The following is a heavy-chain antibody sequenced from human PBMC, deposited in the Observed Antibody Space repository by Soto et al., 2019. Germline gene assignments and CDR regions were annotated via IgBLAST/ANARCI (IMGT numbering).Heavy chain of an antibody. J-gene: IGHJ4*02. D-gene: IGHD5-18*01. Sequence: SETLSLTCTVSGGPISSYYWSWIRQPPGKGLELIGYIYYSGSANYNPSLKSRVTISIDTSKNQFSLKLSSVTAADTAVYYCARAYSYGYGLYFDYWGQGTLVTVSS. CDR1: GGPISSYY. V-gene: IGHV4-59*12. CDR2: IYYSGSA. CDR3: ARAYSYGYGLYFDY.